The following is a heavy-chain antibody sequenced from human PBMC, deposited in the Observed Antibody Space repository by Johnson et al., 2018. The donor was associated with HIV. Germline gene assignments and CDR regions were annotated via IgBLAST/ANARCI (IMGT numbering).Heavy chain of an antibody. CDR3: ASTAVAGTGDAFDI. J-gene: IGHJ3*02. CDR1: GFTFSSYA. CDR2: LSYDGSNK. Sequence: QVQLVESGGGVVRPGGSLRLSCAASGFTFSSYAMHWVRQAPGKGLEWVAVLSYDGSNKYYAASVKGRFTISRDNSKNTLYLQMNSLRAEDTAVYYCASTAVAGTGDAFDIWGQGTMVTVSS. V-gene: IGHV3-30-3*01. D-gene: IGHD6-19*01.